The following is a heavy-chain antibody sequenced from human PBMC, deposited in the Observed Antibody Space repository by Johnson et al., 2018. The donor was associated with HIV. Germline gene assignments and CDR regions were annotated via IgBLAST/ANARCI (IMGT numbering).Heavy chain of an antibody. CDR2: INWTGGST. Sequence: QVQLVESGGGVVQPGGSLRLSCAASGFTFSSYGMHWVRQAPGKGLEWVSDINWTGGSTDYADSVKGRFTISRDNAKNSLYLQIDNLSAEDTAVYYCARDGLYSSPWDAFDMWGQGTVVTVSS. CDR1: GFTFSSYG. D-gene: IGHD6-13*01. V-gene: IGHV3-NL1*01. CDR3: ARDGLYSSPWDAFDM. J-gene: IGHJ3*02.